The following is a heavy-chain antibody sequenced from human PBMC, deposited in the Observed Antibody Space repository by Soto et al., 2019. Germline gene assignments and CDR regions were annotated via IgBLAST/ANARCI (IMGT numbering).Heavy chain of an antibody. Sequence: VKVFCKASGYTFTGYYMHWVRQAPGQGLEWMGWINPNSGGTNYAQKFQGWVTMTRDTSISTAYMELSRLRSDDTAVYYCARTPIALIAAAPHYGMDVWGQGTTVTVSS. CDR1: GYTFTGYY. V-gene: IGHV1-2*04. D-gene: IGHD6-13*01. CDR3: ARTPIALIAAAPHYGMDV. CDR2: INPNSGGT. J-gene: IGHJ6*02.